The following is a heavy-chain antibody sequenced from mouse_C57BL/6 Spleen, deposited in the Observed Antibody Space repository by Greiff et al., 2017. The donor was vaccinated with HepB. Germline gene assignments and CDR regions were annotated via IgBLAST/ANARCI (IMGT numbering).Heavy chain of an antibody. Sequence: QVQLQQPGAELVKPGASVKMSCKASGYTFTSYWITWVKQRPGQGLEWIGDIYPGSGSTNYNEKFKSKATLTVDTSSSTAYMQLSSLTSEDSAVYYCARMDYYGSGFAYWGQGTLVTVSA. D-gene: IGHD1-2*01. CDR3: ARMDYYGSGFAY. CDR2: IYPGSGST. V-gene: IGHV1-55*01. CDR1: GYTFTSYW. J-gene: IGHJ3*01.